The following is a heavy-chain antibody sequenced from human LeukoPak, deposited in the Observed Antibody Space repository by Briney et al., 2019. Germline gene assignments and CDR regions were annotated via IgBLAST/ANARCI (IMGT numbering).Heavy chain of an antibody. Sequence: GGSLRLSCAASGFTFSSYFMTWVRPPPGKGLEWVSSISSSGESTYYADSVKGRFTISRDNSKNTLYLQVNSLRAEDTAVYYCAKGKGGTYDYWGQGTLVTVSS. CDR1: GFTFSSYF. CDR3: AKGKGGTYDY. J-gene: IGHJ4*02. CDR2: ISSSGEST. D-gene: IGHD2-15*01. V-gene: IGHV3-23*01.